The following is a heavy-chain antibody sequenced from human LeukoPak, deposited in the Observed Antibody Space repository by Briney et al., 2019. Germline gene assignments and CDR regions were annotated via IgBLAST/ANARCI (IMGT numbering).Heavy chain of an antibody. Sequence: GESLKISCKGSGYSFTSYWIGWVRQMPGNGLEWMGIIYPGDSDTRYSPSFQGQVTISADKSISTAYLQWSSLKASDTAMYYCARRTAGIALAKAFDIWGQGTMVTVSS. CDR1: GYSFTSYW. CDR3: ARRTAGIALAKAFDI. D-gene: IGHD6-13*01. J-gene: IGHJ3*02. CDR2: IYPGDSDT. V-gene: IGHV5-51*01.